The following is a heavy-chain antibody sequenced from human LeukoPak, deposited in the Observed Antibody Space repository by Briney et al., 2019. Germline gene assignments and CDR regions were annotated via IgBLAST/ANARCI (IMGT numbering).Heavy chain of an antibody. CDR2: INHSGST. CDR1: GGSISSYY. Sequence: SETLSLTCTVSGGSISSYYWSWIRQPPGKGLEWIGEINHSGSTNYNPSLKSRVTISVDTSKNQFSLKLSSVTAADTAVYYCARGGFYDFWSGYYAYWGQGTLVTVSS. D-gene: IGHD3-3*01. CDR3: ARGGFYDFWSGYYAY. V-gene: IGHV4-34*01. J-gene: IGHJ4*02.